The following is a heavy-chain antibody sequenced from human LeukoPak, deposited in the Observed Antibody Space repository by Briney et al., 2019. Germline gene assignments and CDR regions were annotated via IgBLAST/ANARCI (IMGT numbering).Heavy chain of an antibody. V-gene: IGHV3-48*03. J-gene: IGHJ3*02. D-gene: IGHD3-16*01. CDR1: GFTFSSYE. CDR2: ISSSGNTI. Sequence: PGGSLRLSCAASGFTFSSYEMNWVRQAPGKGLGWVSFISSSGNTIYYADSVKGRFIISRDNAKNTLYLQMNSLRAGDTAVYYCAGGLDAFDIWGQGTMVTVSS. CDR3: AGGLDAFDI.